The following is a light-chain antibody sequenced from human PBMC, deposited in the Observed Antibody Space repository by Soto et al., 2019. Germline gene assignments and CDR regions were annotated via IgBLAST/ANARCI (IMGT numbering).Light chain of an antibody. CDR3: QVWHISSDHYV. V-gene: IGLV3-21*02. J-gene: IGLJ1*01. Sequence: TXPPSVSEDPGQXARITRVGHNIGSETVHCYHQKPGQAPVLVIFDDSDRHSGIPDRFSGSNSSNMATPNISRVEAGDEADYYCQVWHISSDHYVFRPGTKVTDL. CDR2: DDS. CDR1: NIGSET.